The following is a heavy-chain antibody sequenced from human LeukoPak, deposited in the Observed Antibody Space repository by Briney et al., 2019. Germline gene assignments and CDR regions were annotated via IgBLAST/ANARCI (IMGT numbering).Heavy chain of an antibody. CDR3: ASPGNIAVAAHYEYFQH. Sequence: GGSLRLSCAASGFTFSSYAMHWVRQAPGKGLEWVAVISYDGSNKYYADSVKGRFTISRDNSKNTLYLQMNSLRAEDTAVYYCASPGNIAVAAHYEYFQHWGQGTLVTVSS. CDR2: ISYDGSNK. CDR1: GFTFSSYA. D-gene: IGHD6-19*01. J-gene: IGHJ1*01. V-gene: IGHV3-30*04.